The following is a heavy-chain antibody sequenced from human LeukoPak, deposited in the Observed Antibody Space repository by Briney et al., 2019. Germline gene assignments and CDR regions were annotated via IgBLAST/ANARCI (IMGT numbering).Heavy chain of an antibody. CDR2: IKSKTDGGTT. V-gene: IGHV3-15*01. CDR3: TTVKSRGYDFWSGTYYFDY. CDR1: GFIGGDGY. Sequence: GGSLRLSCAVSGFIGGDGYMSWVRQAPGKGLEWVGRIKSKTDGGTTDYAAPVKGRFTISRDDSKNTLYLQMNSLKTEDTAVYYCTTVKSRGYDFWSGTYYFDYWGQGTLVTVSS. J-gene: IGHJ4*02. D-gene: IGHD3-3*01.